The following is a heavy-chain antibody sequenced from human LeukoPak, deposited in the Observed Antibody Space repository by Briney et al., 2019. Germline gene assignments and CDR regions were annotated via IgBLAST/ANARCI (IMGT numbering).Heavy chain of an antibody. D-gene: IGHD3-10*01. V-gene: IGHV3-23*01. J-gene: IGHJ4*02. CDR1: GFTFSSYA. CDR3: AKQLLWFGESNYYFDY. Sequence: PGGSLRLSCAASGFTFSSYAMSWVRQAPGKGLEWVSAISGSGGSTYYADSVKGRFTISRDNSKNTLYLQMNSLRAEDTAVYYCAKQLLWFGESNYYFDYWGQGTLVTVSS. CDR2: ISGSGGST.